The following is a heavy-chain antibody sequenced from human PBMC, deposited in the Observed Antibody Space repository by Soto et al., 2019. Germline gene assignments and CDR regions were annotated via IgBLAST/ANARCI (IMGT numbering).Heavy chain of an antibody. J-gene: IGHJ6*02. CDR3: AREGSPTEWNYYSGMDV. CDR2: ISYDGSNK. D-gene: IGHD1-26*01. CDR1: GFTGRSYA. Sequence: PGGSLRLSCAAYGFTGRSYAMHWVRQAPGKGLEWVAVISYDGSNKYYADSVKGRFTISRDNSKNTLYLQMNSLRAEDTAVYYCAREGSPTEWNYYSGMDVWGQGTTVTVSS. V-gene: IGHV3-30-3*01.